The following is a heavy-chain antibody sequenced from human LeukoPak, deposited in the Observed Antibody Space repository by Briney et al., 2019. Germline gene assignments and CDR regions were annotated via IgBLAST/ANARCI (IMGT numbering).Heavy chain of an antibody. J-gene: IGHJ4*02. CDR1: GFNFANHA. V-gene: IGHV3-23*01. Sequence: GGSLRLSCAASGFNFANHAMSWVRQAPGKGLEWVSAISGSGGSTYYADSVKGRFTISRDNSKNTLYLQMNSLRAEDTAVYYCAKGISSSWYDYWGQGTLVTVSS. CDR3: AKGISSSWYDY. D-gene: IGHD6-13*01. CDR2: ISGSGGST.